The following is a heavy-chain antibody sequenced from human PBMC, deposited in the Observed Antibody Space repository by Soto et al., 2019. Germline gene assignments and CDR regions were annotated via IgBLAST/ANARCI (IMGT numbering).Heavy chain of an antibody. D-gene: IGHD6-19*01. CDR3: ARDGAKWLDESYYYYGMDV. V-gene: IGHV3-21*01. Sequence: PGGSLRLSCAASGFTFSSYSMNWVRQAPGKGLEWVSSISSSSSYIYYEDSVKGRFTISADNAKNSLYMQMNSLRAEDTAVYYCARDGAKWLDESYYYYGMDVWVQGTTVTVS. CDR2: ISSSSSYI. CDR1: GFTFSSYS. J-gene: IGHJ6*02.